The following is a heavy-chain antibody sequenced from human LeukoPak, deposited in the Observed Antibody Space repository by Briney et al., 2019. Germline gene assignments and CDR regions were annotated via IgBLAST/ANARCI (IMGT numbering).Heavy chain of an antibody. J-gene: IGHJ4*02. Sequence: ASVKVSCKASGYTFTSYFMHWVRRAPGQGLEWMGVINPSGGNRNYAQKFQGSVTMTRDTSTSTVYMELSSLRSEDTAVYYCARDPVSYDFWSGYYDYWGQGTLVTVSS. V-gene: IGHV1-46*01. D-gene: IGHD3-3*01. CDR3: ARDPVSYDFWSGYYDY. CDR1: GYTFTSYF. CDR2: INPSGGNR.